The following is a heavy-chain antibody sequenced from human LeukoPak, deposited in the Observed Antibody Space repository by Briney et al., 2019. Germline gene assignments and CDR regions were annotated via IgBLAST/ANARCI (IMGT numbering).Heavy chain of an antibody. D-gene: IGHD3-3*01. CDR2: ISAYNGNT. V-gene: IGHV1-18*01. CDR1: GYTFTSYG. J-gene: IGHJ6*02. Sequence: ASVKVSCKASGYTFTSYGISWVRQAPGQGLEWMGWISAYNGNTNYAQKLQGRVTMTTDTSTSTAYMELRSLRSDDTAVYYCARVAIFGVAPYDMDVWGQGTTVTVSS. CDR3: ARVAIFGVAPYDMDV.